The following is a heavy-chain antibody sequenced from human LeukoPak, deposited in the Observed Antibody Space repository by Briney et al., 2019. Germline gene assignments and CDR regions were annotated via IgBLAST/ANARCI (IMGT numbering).Heavy chain of an antibody. D-gene: IGHD2-21*01. CDR2: INPYSGGT. CDR3: ARSAETNCGGDCYSFDY. V-gene: IGHV1-2*02. J-gene: IGHJ4*02. CDR1: GYTFTDYY. Sequence: ASVKVSCKASGYTFTDYYIHWVRQAPGQGLEWMGWINPYSGGTNYARKFQGRVTMTRDTSISTAYMELSRLRSDDTAVYYCARSAETNCGGDCYSFDYWGQGTLVTVSS.